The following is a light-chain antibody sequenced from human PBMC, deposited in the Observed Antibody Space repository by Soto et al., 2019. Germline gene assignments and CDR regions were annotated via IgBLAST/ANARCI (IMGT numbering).Light chain of an antibody. J-gene: IGKJ5*01. CDR3: QQLNGYPIT. V-gene: IGKV3-20*01. CDR2: GAS. CDR1: QSVRSSY. Sequence: EIVLTQSPGTLSLSPGERATLSCRASQSVRSSYLAWYQQKSGQAPRLLIYGASSRATGIPDRFSGSGSGTDFTLTISSLQPEDFAPYYCQQLNGYPITFGQGRRLEI.